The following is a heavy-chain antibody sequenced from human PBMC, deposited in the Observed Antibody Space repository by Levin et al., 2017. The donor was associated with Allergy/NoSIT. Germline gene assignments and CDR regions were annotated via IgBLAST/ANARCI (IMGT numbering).Heavy chain of an antibody. D-gene: IGHD5-18*01. J-gene: IGHJ4*02. CDR1: GFTFSSYG. Sequence: QPGGSLRLSCAASGFTFSSYGMHWVRQAPGKGLEWVAVIWYDGSNKYYADSVKGRFTISRDNSKNTLYLQMNSLRAEDTAVYYCARERGDVDTAMVFDYWGQGTLVTVSS. CDR2: IWYDGSNK. CDR3: ARERGDVDTAMVFDY. V-gene: IGHV3-33*01.